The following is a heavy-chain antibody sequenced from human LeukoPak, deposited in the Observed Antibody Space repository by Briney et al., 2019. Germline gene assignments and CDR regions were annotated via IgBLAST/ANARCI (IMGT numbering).Heavy chain of an antibody. D-gene: IGHD3-10*01. Sequence: PGGSLRLSCAAPGFTFTNHWMPWVRQAPGKGLGWVSRIRPDGMETNHADSVKGRFAISRDNAKNTLYLQMNSLGAEDTAVYYCGRDAVFGSGSINYWGQGVLVTVSS. J-gene: IGHJ4*02. CDR3: GRDAVFGSGSINY. CDR2: IRPDGMET. V-gene: IGHV3-74*01. CDR1: GFTFTNHW.